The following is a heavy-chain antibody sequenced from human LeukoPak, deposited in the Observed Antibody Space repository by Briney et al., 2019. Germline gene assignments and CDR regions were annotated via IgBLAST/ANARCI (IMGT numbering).Heavy chain of an antibody. V-gene: IGHV1-18*01. J-gene: IGHJ4*02. Sequence: ASVKVSCKASGYTFTSYGISWVRQAPGQGLEWMGWISAYNGNTNYAQKLQGRVTMTRNTSISTAYMELSSLRSEDTAVYYCARGRMVRGANNDYWGQGTLVTVSS. CDR1: GYTFTSYG. CDR2: ISAYNGNT. CDR3: ARGRMVRGANNDY. D-gene: IGHD3-10*01.